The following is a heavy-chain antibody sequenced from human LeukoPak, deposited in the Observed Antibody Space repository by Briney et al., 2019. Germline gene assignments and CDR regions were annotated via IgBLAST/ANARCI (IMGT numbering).Heavy chain of an antibody. CDR3: ARRSGYDRRAGTLDI. D-gene: IGHD5-12*01. Sequence: ASVKVSCKASVYTFTSYGISWVRQAPGQGLEWMGWISAYNGDTDYQQKVQGRLTVTTDTSTNTAYMELRSLTSDDTAVYYCARRSGYDRRAGTLDIWGQGTMVNVSS. J-gene: IGHJ3*02. CDR2: ISAYNGDT. CDR1: VYTFTSYG. V-gene: IGHV1-18*01.